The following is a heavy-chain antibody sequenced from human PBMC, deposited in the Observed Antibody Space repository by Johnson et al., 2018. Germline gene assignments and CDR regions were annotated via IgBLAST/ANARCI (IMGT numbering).Heavy chain of an antibody. V-gene: IGHV3-30*18. D-gene: IGHD2-15*01. J-gene: IGHJ1*01. Sequence: QVQLVQSGGGVVQPGRSLRLSCAASGFTFSSYGMHWVRQAPGKGLEWVAVISYDGSNKYYADSVKGRFTISRDNSKNTLYLQMNSLRAEDTAVYYCAKDKDSQGSVSRMYFQHWGQGTLVTVSS. CDR3: AKDKDSQGSVSRMYFQH. CDR2: ISYDGSNK. CDR1: GFTFSSYG.